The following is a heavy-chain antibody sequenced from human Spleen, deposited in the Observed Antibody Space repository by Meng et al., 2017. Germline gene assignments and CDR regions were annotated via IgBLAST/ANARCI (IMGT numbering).Heavy chain of an antibody. CDR1: GGAFSGYY. V-gene: IGHV4-34*01. D-gene: IGHD5-24*01. CDR3: ARGDQFFDY. Sequence: QRCGAGVLRPSESLSLPCVVYGGAFSGYYWSWIRQPPGKGLGWIGEITHSGSTTYSPSLKSRITISVDTSKNQFSLNLRYVTAADTAVYYCARGDQFFDYWGQGMLVTVSS. J-gene: IGHJ4*02. CDR2: ITHSGST.